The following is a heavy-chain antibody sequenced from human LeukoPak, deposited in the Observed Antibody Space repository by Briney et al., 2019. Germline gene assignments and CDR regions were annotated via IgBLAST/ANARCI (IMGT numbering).Heavy chain of an antibody. CDR2: ISPLIGTT. D-gene: IGHD2-15*01. V-gene: IGHV1-69*08. CDR1: GGTLSNNP. J-gene: IGHJ4*02. Sequence: SVKVSCKASGGTLSNNPISWLRQVPGQRLQWMRNISPLIGTTLYTQELQGRVTITTVKSTSTSYMDLYSLTSDDTAVYYCAEDHCTGDNCYHAHWGQGTLVTVSS. CDR3: AEDHCTGDNCYHAH.